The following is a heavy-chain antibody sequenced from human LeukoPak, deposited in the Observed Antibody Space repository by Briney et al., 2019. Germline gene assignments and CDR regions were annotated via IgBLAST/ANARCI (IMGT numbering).Heavy chain of an antibody. D-gene: IGHD5-24*01. V-gene: IGHV3-30*02. CDR3: AKDGYNYYIDY. CDR1: GFTFSSYS. Sequence: GGSLRLSCAASGFTFSSYSMNWVRQAPGKGLEWVAFIGYDGSNKYYRDSVKGRFTISRDNSKNTLYLQMNSLRAEDTAVYYCAKDGYNYYIDYWGQGTLVTVSS. CDR2: IGYDGSNK. J-gene: IGHJ4*02.